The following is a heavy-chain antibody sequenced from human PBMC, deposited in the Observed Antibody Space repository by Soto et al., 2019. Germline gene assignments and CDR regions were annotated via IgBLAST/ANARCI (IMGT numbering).Heavy chain of an antibody. CDR2: ISAYNGNT. J-gene: IGHJ4*02. CDR1: CYTFSGYA. CDR3: ARPFGDYGDYAWSLRY. Sequence: QVQLVQSGAEVKKPGASVKVSCKASCYTFSGYAMGWVRQAPGQGLEWMGWISAYNGNTDYAQKFQGRVTMTTDTSTSTAYMELRSLTSDDTAVYYCARPFGDYGDYAWSLRYWGQGTLVTVSS. V-gene: IGHV1-18*01. D-gene: IGHD4-17*01.